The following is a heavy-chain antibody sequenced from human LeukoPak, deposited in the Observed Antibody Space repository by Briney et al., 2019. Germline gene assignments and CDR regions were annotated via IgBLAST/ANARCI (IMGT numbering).Heavy chain of an antibody. Sequence: GASVKVSCKASGYTFTSYDFNWVRQATGQGLEWMGWTSPNSGNTGYAQKFQGRVTMTRNTSMSTAYMELSSLRSEDTAVYYCARGPPNWGYDYWGQGTLVTVSS. CDR3: ARGPPNWGYDY. CDR2: TSPNSGNT. V-gene: IGHV1-8*01. CDR1: GYTFTSYD. D-gene: IGHD7-27*01. J-gene: IGHJ4*02.